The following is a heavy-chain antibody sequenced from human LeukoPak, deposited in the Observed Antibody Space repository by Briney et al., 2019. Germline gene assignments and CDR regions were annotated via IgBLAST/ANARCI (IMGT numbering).Heavy chain of an antibody. CDR3: ARSPVGYCSGGSCPNFDY. D-gene: IGHD2-15*01. CDR2: IYYSGST. CDR1: GGSISSYY. J-gene: IGHJ4*02. V-gene: IGHV4-59*01. Sequence: KTSETLSLTCTVSGGSISSYYWSWIRQPPGKGLEWIGYIYYSGSTNYNPSLKSRVTISVDKSKNQFSLKLSSVTAADTAVYYCARSPVGYCSGGSCPNFDYWGQGTLVTVSS.